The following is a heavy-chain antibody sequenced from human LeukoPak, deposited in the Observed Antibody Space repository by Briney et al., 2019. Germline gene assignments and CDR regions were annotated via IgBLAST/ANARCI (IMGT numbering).Heavy chain of an antibody. CDR1: GLTFSSYA. CDR2: ISYDGSNK. V-gene: IGHV3-30-3*01. CDR3: AKDLFFYSSSYDWRFDF. Sequence: GRSLRLSCAASGLTFSSYAMHWVRQAPGKGLEWVAVISYDGSNKYYADSVKGRFTIFRDKSKNTLYLQMNSLRAEDTAVYYCAKDLFFYSSSYDWRFDFWGQGTLVTVSS. D-gene: IGHD5-18*01. J-gene: IGHJ4*02.